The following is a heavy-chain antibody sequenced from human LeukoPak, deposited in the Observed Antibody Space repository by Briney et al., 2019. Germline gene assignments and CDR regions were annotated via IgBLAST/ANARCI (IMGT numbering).Heavy chain of an antibody. D-gene: IGHD3-22*01. J-gene: IGHJ4*02. Sequence: GASVKVSCKASGYTFTGYYMHWVRQAPGQGLEWMGRINPNSGGTNYAQKFQGRVTVTRDTSISTAYMELSRLRSDDTAVYYCARDVGTYYYDSSGYLFDYWGQGTLVTVSS. CDR2: INPNSGGT. CDR1: GYTFTGYY. V-gene: IGHV1-2*06. CDR3: ARDVGTYYYDSSGYLFDY.